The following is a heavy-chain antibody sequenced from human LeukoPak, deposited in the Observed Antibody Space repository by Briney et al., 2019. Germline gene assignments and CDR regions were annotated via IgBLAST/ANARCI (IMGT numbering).Heavy chain of an antibody. CDR1: GFTFSTYA. D-gene: IGHD2-2*01. Sequence: GGSLRLSCAASGFTFSTYAVNWVRQAPGKGLEWVSAITGSGGATYYADSVKGRFTISRDNSKNTLYLQMNSLRAEDTAVYYCAKWGYCSSTSCYPLDYWGQGTLVTVSS. CDR3: AKWGYCSSTSCYPLDY. J-gene: IGHJ4*02. CDR2: ITGSGGAT. V-gene: IGHV3-23*01.